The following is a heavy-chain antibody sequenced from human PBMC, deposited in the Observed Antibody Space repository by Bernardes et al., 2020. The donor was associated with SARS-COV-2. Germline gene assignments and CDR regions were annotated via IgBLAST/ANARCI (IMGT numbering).Heavy chain of an antibody. CDR1: GFSISGFY. V-gene: IGHV3-11*05. D-gene: IGHD4-17*01. J-gene: IGHJ6*02. Sequence: GGSLRLSCAASGFSISGFYMTWIRQAPGKGLEWVSHISGGSSYKTYADSVKGRFTISRDNAQNSLYLQMSSLRAEDTAVYYCARVPPTTVTPLGGIDVWGQGTKVIVSS. CDR2: ISGGSSYK. CDR3: ARVPPTTVTPLGGIDV.